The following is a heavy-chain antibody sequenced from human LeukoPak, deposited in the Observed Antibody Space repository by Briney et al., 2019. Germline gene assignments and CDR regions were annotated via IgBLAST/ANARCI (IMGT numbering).Heavy chain of an antibody. Sequence: GRSLRLSCAASGFTFRNYGMNWVRQAPGKGLEWVSLMSGSGARTYYADSVKGRFTISRDNSKNTLYLHMNSLRAEDTAVYYCAKGYYYDNSGESYFDYWGQGTLVTVSS. D-gene: IGHD3-22*01. J-gene: IGHJ4*02. CDR3: AKGYYYDNSGESYFDY. CDR2: MSGSGART. V-gene: IGHV3-23*01. CDR1: GFTFRNYG.